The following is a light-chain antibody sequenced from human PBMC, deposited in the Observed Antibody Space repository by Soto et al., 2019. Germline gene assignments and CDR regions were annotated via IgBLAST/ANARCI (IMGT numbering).Light chain of an antibody. V-gene: IGKV1-33*01. CDR1: QDISNY. J-gene: IGKJ4*01. Sequence: DIQMTQSPSSLSASVGDRFTITCQASQDISNYLNWYQQKPGKAPKLLIYDASNLETGVPSRFSGSGSGTEFTLTISSLEPEDFAVYYCQQRSRWPLTFGGGTKVDI. CDR2: DAS. CDR3: QQRSRWPLT.